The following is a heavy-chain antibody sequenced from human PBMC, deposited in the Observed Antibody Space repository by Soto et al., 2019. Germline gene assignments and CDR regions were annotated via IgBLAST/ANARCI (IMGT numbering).Heavy chain of an antibody. CDR3: AKPRFAQLHDYGFDY. CDR2: ISSSSSYI. Sequence: VQLVESGGGLVKPGGSLRLSCAASGFTFSTYTINWVRQAPGKGLEWVSSISSSSSYIYYADSVKGRFTISRDNAKNSVHLQMNSLRAEDTAVYYCAKPRFAQLHDYGFDYWGQGTLVTVSS. J-gene: IGHJ4*02. D-gene: IGHD4-17*01. V-gene: IGHV3-21*01. CDR1: GFTFSTYT.